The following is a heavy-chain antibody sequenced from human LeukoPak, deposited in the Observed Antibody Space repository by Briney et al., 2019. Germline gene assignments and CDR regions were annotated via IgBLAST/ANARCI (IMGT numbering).Heavy chain of an antibody. D-gene: IGHD6-13*01. CDR2: ISGSGGST. J-gene: IGHJ4*02. V-gene: IGHV3-23*01. CDR3: ARDQTSRGTANRNGHFDY. CDR1: GFTFSSYG. Sequence: GGSLRLSCAASGFTFSSYGMSWVRQAPGKGLEWVSAISGSGGSTYYADSVKGRFTISRDNSKNTLYLQMNSLRAEDTAVYYCARDQTSRGTANRNGHFDYWGQGTLVTVSS.